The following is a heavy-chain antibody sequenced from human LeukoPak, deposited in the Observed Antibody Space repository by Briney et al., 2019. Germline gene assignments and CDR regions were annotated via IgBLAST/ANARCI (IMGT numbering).Heavy chain of an antibody. D-gene: IGHD3-22*01. CDR2: ISSSSSYI. J-gene: IGHJ4*02. Sequence: GGSLRLSCAASGFTFSSYSMNWVRQAPGKGLEWVSSISSSSSYIYYADSVKGRFTISRDNAKNSLYLQMNSLRAEDTAAYYCAKRGDGSGYYFGYWGQGTLVTVSS. CDR1: GFTFSSYS. V-gene: IGHV3-21*01. CDR3: AKRGDGSGYYFGY.